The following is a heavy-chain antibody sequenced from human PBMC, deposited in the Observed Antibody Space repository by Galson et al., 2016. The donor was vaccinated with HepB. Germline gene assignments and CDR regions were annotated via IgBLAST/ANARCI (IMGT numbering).Heavy chain of an antibody. Sequence: SLRLSCAGSGLTFSNYWMNWVRQTPGKGLEWVANIDTDGIVKTYVDSVMGRFTVSRDNAKNSLYLQMNSLAAEDTALYYCAGWGSTNVWGQGSLVTVSS. D-gene: IGHD3-16*01. CDR1: GLTFSNYW. CDR2: IDTDGIVK. V-gene: IGHV3-7*01. CDR3: AGWGSTNV. J-gene: IGHJ4*02.